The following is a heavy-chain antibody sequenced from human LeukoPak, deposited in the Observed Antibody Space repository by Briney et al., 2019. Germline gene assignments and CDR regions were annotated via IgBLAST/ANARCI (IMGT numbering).Heavy chain of an antibody. CDR3: AKSATMTTVVTPVDY. V-gene: IGHV3-30*18. D-gene: IGHD4-23*01. Sequence: GRSLRLSCAASGFTFSSYGMHWVRQAPGKGLEWVAVISLEGINKYYADSVKGRFTISRDNSKNTLYVQMNSLRAEDTAVYYCAKSATMTTVVTPVDYWGQGTLVTVSS. J-gene: IGHJ4*02. CDR1: GFTFSSYG. CDR2: ISLEGINK.